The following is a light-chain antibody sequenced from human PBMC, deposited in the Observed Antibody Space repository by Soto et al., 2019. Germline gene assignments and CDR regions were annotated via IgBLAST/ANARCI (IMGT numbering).Light chain of an antibody. CDR2: EVS. CDR3: CSYAGSYIQYV. V-gene: IGLV2-11*02. CDR1: TNAVGGNTY. Sequence: QSVLAAPASGCGSPGQALTIACTGITNAVGGNTYVSWYQQHPGKAPELVIYEVSNRPSGVPDRFSGSKSGNTASLTISAPQAEDEADYYCCSYAGSYIQYVFGTGTKVTIL. J-gene: IGLJ1*01.